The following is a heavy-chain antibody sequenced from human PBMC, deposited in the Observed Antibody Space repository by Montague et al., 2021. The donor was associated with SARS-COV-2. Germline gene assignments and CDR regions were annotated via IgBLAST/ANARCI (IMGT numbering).Heavy chain of an antibody. D-gene: IGHD3-16*01. CDR3: AREFRIELWQTNWYFGL. V-gene: IGHV4-59*11. J-gene: IGHJ2*01. CDR1: VGSFSGHY. CDR2: FDHSGDT. Sequence: SETLSLTCAAYVGSFSGHYWSWIRQPPGKGLEWIGNFDHSGDTKYNPSLKSRATISVDTSKNHFALRLSSVTAADTAVYYCAREFRIELWQTNWYFGLWGRGTLVTVSS.